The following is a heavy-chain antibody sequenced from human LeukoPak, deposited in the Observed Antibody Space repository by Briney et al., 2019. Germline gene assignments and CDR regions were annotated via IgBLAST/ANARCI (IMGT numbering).Heavy chain of an antibody. CDR1: GFTVSGSY. J-gene: IGHJ4*02. V-gene: IGHV3-53*01. D-gene: IGHD2-21*02. CDR2: IYGGDTT. Sequence: PGGSLRLSCAASGFTVSGSYMTWVRQAPGKGLEWVSVIYGGDTTYYADSVKGRFTISRDNSKNTLYLQTNSLRAEDTAVYYCAKDLTYWGQGTLVTVSS. CDR3: AKDLTY.